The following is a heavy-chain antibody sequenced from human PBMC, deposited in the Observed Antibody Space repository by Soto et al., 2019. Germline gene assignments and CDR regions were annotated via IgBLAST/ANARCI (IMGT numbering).Heavy chain of an antibody. CDR2: IYSGGST. V-gene: IGHV3-66*01. D-gene: IGHD3-3*01. J-gene: IGHJ6*03. Sequence: GGSLRLSCAASGFTVSSNYMSWVRQAPGKGLEWVSVIYSGGSTYYADSVKGRFTISRDNSKNTLYLQMNSLRAEDTAVYYCARVRITTSHYGYYYYYMDVWGKGTTVTVSS. CDR1: GFTVSSNY. CDR3: ARVRITTSHYGYYYYYMDV.